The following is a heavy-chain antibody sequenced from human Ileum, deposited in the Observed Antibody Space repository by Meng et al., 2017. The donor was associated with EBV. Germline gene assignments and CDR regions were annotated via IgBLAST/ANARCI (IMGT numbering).Heavy chain of an antibody. J-gene: IGHJ4*02. CDR1: GGSISSSSYY. D-gene: IGHD3-22*01. Sequence: HLPLPGPGPGLGKPTETRSLTCTVSGGSISSSSYYWGWIRQPPGKGLEWIGSIYYSGSTYYNPSLKSRVTISVDTSKNQFSLKLSSVTAADTAVYYCARDYYYDSSPTPDYWGQGTLVTVSS. CDR2: IYYSGST. CDR3: ARDYYYDSSPTPDY. V-gene: IGHV4-39*07.